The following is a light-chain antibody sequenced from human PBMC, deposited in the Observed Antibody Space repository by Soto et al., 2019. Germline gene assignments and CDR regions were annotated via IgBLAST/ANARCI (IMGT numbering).Light chain of an antibody. J-gene: IGKJ5*01. CDR2: GAS. CDR1: ENVRTF. Sequence: EVVLTQSPATLSLSPGERATLSCRASENVRTFVDWYQQKPGQAPRLLIYGASNWATGIPARFSGSGSATDFTLTISNLDPEDFAVYYCQQRSNWPPGTCGQGTRLEIK. V-gene: IGKV3-11*01. CDR3: QQRSNWPPGT.